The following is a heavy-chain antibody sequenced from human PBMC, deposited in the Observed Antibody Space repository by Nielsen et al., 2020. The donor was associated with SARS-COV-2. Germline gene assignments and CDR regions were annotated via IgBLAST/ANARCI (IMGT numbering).Heavy chain of an antibody. J-gene: IGHJ6*03. CDR1: GFTFSSYA. CDR3: ARVGTSIYYYYYMDV. CDR2: ISYDGSNK. D-gene: IGHD1-1*01. V-gene: IGHV3-30-3*01. Sequence: GESLKISCAASGFTFSSYAMHWVRQAPGKGLEWVAVISYDGSNKYYADSVKGRFTISRDNSKNTLYLQMNSLRAEDTAVYYCARVGTSIYYYYYMDVWGKGTTVTVSS.